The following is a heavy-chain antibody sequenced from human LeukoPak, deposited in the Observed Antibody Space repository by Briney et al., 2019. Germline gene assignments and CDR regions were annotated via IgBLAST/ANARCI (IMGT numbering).Heavy chain of an antibody. V-gene: IGHV3-23*01. CDR1: GFTFSSYA. CDR3: AKIAIATVGATNDFDY. D-gene: IGHD1-26*01. Sequence: GGSLRLSCAASGFTFSSYAMSWVRQAPGKGLEWVSAISGSGGSTYYADSVKGRFTISRDNSKNTLYLQMSSLRAEDTAVYYCAKIAIATVGATNDFDYWGQGTLVTVSS. CDR2: ISGSGGST. J-gene: IGHJ4*02.